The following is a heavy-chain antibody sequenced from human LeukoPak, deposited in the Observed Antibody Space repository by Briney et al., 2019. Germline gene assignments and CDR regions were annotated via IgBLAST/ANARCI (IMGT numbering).Heavy chain of an antibody. CDR3: ARGAGGVVVAATIYFDY. J-gene: IGHJ4*02. D-gene: IGHD2-15*01. V-gene: IGHV4-4*07. CDR2: ISTGGRT. CDR1: GGSISSYY. Sequence: SETLSLTCTVSGGSISSYYWSWIRQPAGKGLEWIGRISTGGRTNYSPSIKSRVTMSVDTSKNQFSLQLSSVTAADTAVYYCARGAGGVVVAATIYFDYWRQGTLVTVSS.